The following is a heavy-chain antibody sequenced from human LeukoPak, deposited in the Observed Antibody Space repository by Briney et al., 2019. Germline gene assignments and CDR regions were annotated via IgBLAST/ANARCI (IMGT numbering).Heavy chain of an antibody. CDR3: AKAMLRRTHPDRYHDKYAFDI. D-gene: IGHD3-16*02. V-gene: IGHV3-23*01. CDR1: GFTFSSYA. Sequence: AGGSLRVSCAASGFTFSSYAMSWVRQAPGKGLEWVSAISGSGGSTYYADSVKGRFTISRDNSQNTLYLQMNSLRAEDTAVYYCAKAMLRRTHPDRYHDKYAFDIWGQGTMVTVSS. CDR2: ISGSGGST. J-gene: IGHJ3*02.